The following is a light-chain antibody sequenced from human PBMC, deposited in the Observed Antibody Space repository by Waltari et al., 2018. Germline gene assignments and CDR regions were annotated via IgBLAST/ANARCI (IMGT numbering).Light chain of an antibody. V-gene: IGLV3-19*01. Sequence: SSELTQDPAVSVALGQTVRITCQGDSLRKYHANWYQQKPGQAPLLLVYRKNTRPSGISDLFSGFSSGNTASLTISGAQAEDEADYYCNSRDSYGNYVVFGGGTKLTVL. CDR2: RKN. CDR3: NSRDSYGNYVV. CDR1: SLRKYH. J-gene: IGLJ2*01.